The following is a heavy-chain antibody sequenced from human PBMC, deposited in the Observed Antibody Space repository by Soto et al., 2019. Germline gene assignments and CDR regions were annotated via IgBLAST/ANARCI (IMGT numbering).Heavy chain of an antibody. D-gene: IGHD1-1*01. CDR3: AREEQYGMDV. J-gene: IGHJ6*02. CDR1: GGSISSYY. V-gene: IGHV4-59*01. Sequence: QVQLQESGPGLVKPSETLSLTCTVSGGSISSYYWSWIRQPPGKGLEWIGYIYYSGSTNYNPSLKXXVXIXXDTSKNQFSLKLSSVTAADTAVYYCAREEQYGMDVWGQGTTVTVSS. CDR2: IYYSGST.